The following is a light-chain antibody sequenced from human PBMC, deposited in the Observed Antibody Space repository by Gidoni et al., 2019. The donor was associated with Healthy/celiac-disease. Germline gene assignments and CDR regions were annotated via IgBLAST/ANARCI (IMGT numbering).Light chain of an antibody. Sequence: QSVSPQPPSVSAAPGQKVTISCSGSSSNIGNNYVSWYQQLPVTAPKLLIYDNNKRPSGIPDRFSGSKSGTSATLGITGLQTGDEADYYCGTWDSSLSAGVFGGGTKLTVL. J-gene: IGLJ3*02. CDR1: SSNIGNNY. V-gene: IGLV1-51*01. CDR3: GTWDSSLSAGV. CDR2: DNN.